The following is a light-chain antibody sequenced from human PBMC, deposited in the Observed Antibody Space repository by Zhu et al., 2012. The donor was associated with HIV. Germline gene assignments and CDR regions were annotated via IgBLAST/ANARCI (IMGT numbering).Light chain of an antibody. J-gene: IGKJ5*01. CDR1: QGVSSTY. CDR2: GAS. V-gene: IGKV3-20*01. CDR3: QQYGSSPTT. Sequence: EIVLTQSPGTLSLSPGERASLSCRASQGVSSTYLGWYQQKPGQAPRLLIYGASSRATGIPDRFSGSGSGTDFTLTISRLEPEDFAVYYCQQYGSSPTTFGQGTRLEIK.